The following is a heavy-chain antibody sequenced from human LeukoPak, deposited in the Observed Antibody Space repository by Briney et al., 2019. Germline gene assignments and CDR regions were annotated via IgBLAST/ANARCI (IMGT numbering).Heavy chain of an antibody. D-gene: IGHD3-22*01. CDR1: GYTFTDYY. V-gene: IGHV1-69-2*01. CDR2: VDPEDGET. CDR3: ALQYYYDSSGYYTY. J-gene: IGHJ4*02. Sequence: ASVKVSCKVSGYTFTDYYMHWVQQAPGKGLEWMGLVDPEDGETIYAQKFQGRVTITTDESTSTAYMELSSLRSEDTAVYYCALQYYYDSSGYYTYWGQGTLVTVSS.